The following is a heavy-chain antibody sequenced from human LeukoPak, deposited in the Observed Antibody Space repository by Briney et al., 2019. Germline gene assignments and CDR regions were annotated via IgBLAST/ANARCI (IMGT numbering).Heavy chain of an antibody. CDR1: GFTFSSHA. CDR3: ARVVPSGGETDAFDI. V-gene: IGHV3-30*03. D-gene: IGHD3-16*01. CDR2: TSKDGSDK. J-gene: IGHJ3*02. Sequence: PGGSLRLSCAASGFTFSSHAMHWVRQAPGKGLEWVAVTSKDGSDKYYADSVKGRFTISRDNSRNSLYLQMNSLRAEDTAVYYCARVVPSGGETDAFDIWGQGTMVTVSS.